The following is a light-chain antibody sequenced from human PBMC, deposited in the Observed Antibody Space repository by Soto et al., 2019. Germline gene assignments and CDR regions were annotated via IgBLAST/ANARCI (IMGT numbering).Light chain of an antibody. CDR3: QQYDNLLT. CDR1: QTISSC. J-gene: IGKJ3*01. V-gene: IGKV1-33*01. Sequence: DIQMPQSPSTLSGSVGDRVSITCRASQTISSCLAWYQQKPGKAPKLLIYDASNLETGVPSRFSGSGSGTDFTFTISSLQPEDIATYYCQQYDNLLTFGPGTKVGIK. CDR2: DAS.